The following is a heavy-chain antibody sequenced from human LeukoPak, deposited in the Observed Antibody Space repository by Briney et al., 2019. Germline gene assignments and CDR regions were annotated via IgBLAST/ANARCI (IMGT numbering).Heavy chain of an antibody. CDR3: AREVDYGGDSGAFDI. V-gene: IGHV4-4*08. CDR2: IYTSGST. CDR1: GGSISSYY. Sequence: TPSETLSLTCTVSGGSISSYYWSWIRQPPGKGLEWIGYIYTSGSTNYNPSLKSRVTISVDTSKNQFSLKLSSVTAADTAVYYCAREVDYGGDSGAFDIWGQGTMVTVSS. J-gene: IGHJ3*02. D-gene: IGHD4-23*01.